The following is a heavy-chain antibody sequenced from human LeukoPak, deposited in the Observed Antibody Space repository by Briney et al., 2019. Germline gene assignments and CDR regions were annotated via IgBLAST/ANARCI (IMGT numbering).Heavy chain of an antibody. CDR1: GGSISSYY. V-gene: IGHV4-59*08. CDR3: AGNYGSGSYYNFDY. J-gene: IGHJ4*02. CDR2: IYYSGST. Sequence: PETLSLTCTVSGGSISSYYWSWIRQPPGEGLEWIGYIYYSGSTNYNPSLKSRVTISVDTSKSQFSLKLSSVTAADTAVYYCAGNYGSGSYYNFDYWGQGTLVTVSS. D-gene: IGHD3-10*01.